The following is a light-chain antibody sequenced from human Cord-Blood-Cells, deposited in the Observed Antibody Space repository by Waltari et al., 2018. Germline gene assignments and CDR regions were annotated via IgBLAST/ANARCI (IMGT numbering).Light chain of an antibody. CDR3: SSYTSSSTVV. CDR2: DVS. CDR1: SSDDGGYNY. J-gene: IGLJ2*01. Sequence: QSALTQPASVSGSPGQSITISCTGTSSDDGGYNYVSCYQQHPGKAHKLMIYDVSKRPSGVSNPFSGSKSVNTASLTISGLQAEDVADYYCSSYTSSSTVVFVGGTKLTVL. V-gene: IGLV2-14*01.